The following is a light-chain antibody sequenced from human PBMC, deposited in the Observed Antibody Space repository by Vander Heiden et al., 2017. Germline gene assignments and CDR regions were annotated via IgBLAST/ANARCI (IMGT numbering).Light chain of an antibody. J-gene: IGLJ1*01. CDR3: AAWDDSLNGSYV. Sequence: QSVLTQPPSASGTPGQRVTISCSGSSSNIGSNTVNWYQQLPGTAPNSSSIVIISGPQGSLTDSLAPSLGTSASLAISGLQSEDEADYYCAAWDDSLNGSYVFGTGTKVTVL. CDR1: SSNIGSNT. CDR2: VI. V-gene: IGLV1-44*01.